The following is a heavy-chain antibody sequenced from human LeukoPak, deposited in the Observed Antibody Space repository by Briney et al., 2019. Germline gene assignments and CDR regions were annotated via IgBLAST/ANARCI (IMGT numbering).Heavy chain of an antibody. CDR1: GFTFSSYG. J-gene: IGHJ4*02. V-gene: IGHV3-30*03. D-gene: IGHD6-13*01. CDR3: ASHWAQQVVSDY. CDR2: ISYDGRNK. Sequence: GGSLRLSCAASGFTFSSYGMHWVRQAPGKGLEWVAVISYDGRNKCYADSVKGRFTVSRDNSKNTLYLQMNSLRAEDTAVYYCASHWAQQVVSDYWGQGTLVTVSS.